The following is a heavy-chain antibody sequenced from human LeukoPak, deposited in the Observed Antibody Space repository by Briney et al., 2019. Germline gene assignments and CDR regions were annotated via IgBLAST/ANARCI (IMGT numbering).Heavy chain of an antibody. CDR3: AKGLAMLYNY. CDR1: GFTFSSYA. V-gene: IGHV3-33*06. CDR2: IWYDGSNK. Sequence: GESLKISCAASGFTFSSYAMHWVRQAPGKGLEWVAVIWYDGSNKYYADSVKGRFTISRDNSKNTLYLQMNSLRAEDTAVYYCAKGLAMLYNYWGQGTLVTVSS. J-gene: IGHJ4*02. D-gene: IGHD2-8*01.